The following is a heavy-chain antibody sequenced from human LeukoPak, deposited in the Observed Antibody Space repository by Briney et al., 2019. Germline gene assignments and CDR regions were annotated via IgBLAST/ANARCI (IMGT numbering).Heavy chain of an antibody. Sequence: SETLSLTCTVSGGSISSGGYYWSWIRQPPGKGLEWIGEIHHSGSTNYNPSLKSRVTISLHTSKNQFSLKLSSVTAADTAVYYCARRNPNYYGSGSYPDYWGQGTLVTVSS. CDR3: ARRNPNYYGSGSYPDY. D-gene: IGHD3-10*01. J-gene: IGHJ4*02. CDR1: GGSISSGGYY. CDR2: IHHSGST. V-gene: IGHV4-39*07.